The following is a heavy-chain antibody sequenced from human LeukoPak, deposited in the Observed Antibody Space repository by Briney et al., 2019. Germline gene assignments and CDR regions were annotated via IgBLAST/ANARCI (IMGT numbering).Heavy chain of an antibody. V-gene: IGHV4-59*01. CDR1: GGSISSYY. D-gene: IGHD6-19*01. CDR3: ARDGGIAVAGMDYFDY. J-gene: IGHJ4*02. Sequence: KPSETLSLTCTVSGGSISSYYWSWIRQPPGKGLEWIGYIYYSGSTNYNPSLKSRVTISVDTSKNQFSLKLSSVTAADTAVYYCARDGGIAVAGMDYFDYWGQGTLVTVSS. CDR2: IYYSGST.